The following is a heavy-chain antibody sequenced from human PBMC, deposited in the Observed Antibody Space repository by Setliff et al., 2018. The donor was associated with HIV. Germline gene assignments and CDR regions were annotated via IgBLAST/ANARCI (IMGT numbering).Heavy chain of an antibody. D-gene: IGHD6-19*01. J-gene: IGHJ4*02. V-gene: IGHV3-48*04. Sequence: PGGSLRLSCAASGFTFSDYSMNWVRRAPGKGLEWISYISRSGSPIYYADSVKGRFTISRDNANNSLYLQMNRLRVEDTAVYYCARDTPETAVAASFDYWGQGNLVTVSS. CDR2: ISRSGSPI. CDR3: ARDTPETAVAASFDY. CDR1: GFTFSDYS.